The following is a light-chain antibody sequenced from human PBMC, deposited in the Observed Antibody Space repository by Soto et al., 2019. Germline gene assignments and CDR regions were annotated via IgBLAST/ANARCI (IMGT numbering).Light chain of an antibody. CDR2: DAT. CDR1: QYINSN. CDR3: QQYHDWPPLT. Sequence: IVMTQSPATLSESPGERVTLSCRASQYINSNLAWYQQKPGQPPRLLIYDATSRATGIPSRFSGSGSGTDFTLTSISLQSEDFAVYFCQQYHDWPPLTFGGGTKVEIK. J-gene: IGKJ4*01. V-gene: IGKV3D-15*01.